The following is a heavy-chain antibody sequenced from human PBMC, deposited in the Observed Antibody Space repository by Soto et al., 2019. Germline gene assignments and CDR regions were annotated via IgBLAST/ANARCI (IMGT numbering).Heavy chain of an antibody. Sequence: GASVKVSCKASGYTFTSYAMHWVRQAPGQRLEWMGWINAGNGNTKYSQKFQGRVTITRDTSASTAYMELSSLRSEDTAVYYCARDGAIRKFVLMVYAARFDPWGQGTLVTV. J-gene: IGHJ5*02. CDR3: ARDGAIRKFVLMVYAARFDP. V-gene: IGHV1-3*01. CDR2: INAGNGNT. D-gene: IGHD2-8*01. CDR1: GYTFTSYA.